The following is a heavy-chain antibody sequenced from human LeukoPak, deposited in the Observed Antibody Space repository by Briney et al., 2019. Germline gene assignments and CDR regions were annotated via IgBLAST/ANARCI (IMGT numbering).Heavy chain of an antibody. CDR3: ARVESGDYSDRCFDY. CDR2: IYQSDTT. J-gene: IGHJ4*02. V-gene: IGHV4-30-2*01. CDR1: GDSVSSYTHY. D-gene: IGHD7-27*01. Sequence: SETLSLTCTVSGDSVSSYTHYWSWIRQPPGKGLEWIGYIYQSDTTYYNPSLESRVTISVDRSKNQFSLRLTSVTAADTAVYYCARVESGDYSDRCFDYWGQGTLVTVSS.